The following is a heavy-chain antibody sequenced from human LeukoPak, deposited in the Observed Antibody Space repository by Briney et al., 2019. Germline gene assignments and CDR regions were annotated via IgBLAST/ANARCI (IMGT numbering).Heavy chain of an antibody. V-gene: IGHV4-38-2*02. Sequence: SETLSLTCTVSGYSISTMFYWGWIRQPPGKQLEWIGGVFHSGSTYYNPSLESRVTISVDTSKNQFSLKMTSVTAADTAMYYCARGLAVSGSADYWGQGTLVTVSS. CDR2: VFHSGST. CDR1: GYSISTMFY. D-gene: IGHD6-19*01. J-gene: IGHJ4*02. CDR3: ARGLAVSGSADY.